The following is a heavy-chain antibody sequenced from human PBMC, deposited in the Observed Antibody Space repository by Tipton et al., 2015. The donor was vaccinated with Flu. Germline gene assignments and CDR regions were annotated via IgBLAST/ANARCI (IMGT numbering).Heavy chain of an antibody. J-gene: IGHJ4*02. Sequence: SLRLSCAASGFTFSSYAMSWVRQAPGKGLEWVSAISGSGGSTYYADSVKGRFTISRDNSKNTLYLQMNSLRAEDTAVYYCAKVRTHYYDSSGSYYFDYWGQGTLVTVSS. V-gene: IGHV3-23*01. D-gene: IGHD3-22*01. CDR3: AKVRTHYYDSSGSYYFDY. CDR2: ISGSGGST. CDR1: GFTFSSYA.